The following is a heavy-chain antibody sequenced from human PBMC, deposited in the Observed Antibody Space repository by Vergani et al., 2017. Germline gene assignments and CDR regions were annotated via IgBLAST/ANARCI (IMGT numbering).Heavy chain of an antibody. Sequence: QGQLAQSGAEVKKPGSSVKVSCKASGGTFSSNSISWVRQAPGQGLEWMGRIIPIFGTTSYAQKFQGRVTITADESTSTAYMELSSLRSEDTAVYYCARTVRQQLLYYYYGMDVWGQGTTVTVSS. CDR1: GGTFSSNS. CDR3: ARTVRQQLLYYYYGMDV. J-gene: IGHJ6*02. D-gene: IGHD6-13*01. V-gene: IGHV1-69*13. CDR2: IIPIFGTT.